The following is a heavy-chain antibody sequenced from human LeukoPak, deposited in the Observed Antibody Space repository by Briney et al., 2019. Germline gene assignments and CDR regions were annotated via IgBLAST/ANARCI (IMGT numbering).Heavy chain of an antibody. CDR1: GGTFSSYA. CDR2: IIPIFGTA. CDR3: ALLGGGYYYYGMDV. V-gene: IGHV1-69*13. J-gene: IGHJ6*02. D-gene: IGHD3-16*01. Sequence: SVNVSCMASGGTFSSYAISWVRQAPGQGLEWMGGIIPIFGTANYAQKFQGRVTITADESTSTAYMELSSLRSEDTAVYYCALLGGGYYYYGMDVWGQGTTVTVSS.